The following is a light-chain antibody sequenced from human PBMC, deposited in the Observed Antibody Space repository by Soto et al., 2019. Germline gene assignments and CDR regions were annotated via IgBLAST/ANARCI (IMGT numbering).Light chain of an antibody. CDR2: EVS. V-gene: IGLV2-8*01. J-gene: IGLJ1*01. Sequence: QSVLTQPPSASGSPVQSVTISCTGTSSDVGYYNYVSWYQQHPGKAPKLMIYEVSKRPSGVPDRFSGSKSGNTASLTVSGLQAEDEADYYCSSYAGSNAYVFGTGTKVTVL. CDR3: SSYAGSNAYV. CDR1: SSDVGYYNY.